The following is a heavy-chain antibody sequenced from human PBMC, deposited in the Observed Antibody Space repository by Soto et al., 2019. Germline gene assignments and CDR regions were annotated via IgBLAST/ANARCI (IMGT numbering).Heavy chain of an antibody. CDR1: GFIFSTYL. Sequence: CGSPRLSCTASGFIFSTYLVSWVRQAPGKRLEWVANIRQGGNEKFYVDSVKGRFTISRANAKKSLYRQITSLRAEDTAVYYCVGALTYEVPYYYYGMDVWGQGTTVTVSS. V-gene: IGHV3-7*01. J-gene: IGHJ6*02. D-gene: IGHD3-16*01. CDR3: VGALTYEVPYYYYGMDV. CDR2: IRQGGNEK.